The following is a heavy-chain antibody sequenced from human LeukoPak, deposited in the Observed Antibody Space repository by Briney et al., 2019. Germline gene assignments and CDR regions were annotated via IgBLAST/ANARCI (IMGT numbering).Heavy chain of an antibody. CDR1: EFTFSDHW. CDR2: IKKDGSEK. D-gene: IGHD5-18*01. Sequence: GGSLTLSCAAYEFTFSDHWMTWVRQAQGKGLGWVADIKKDGSEKNQVDSVEGRFTISRDNAKNSLFLQMNSLRAEDTAVYYCATPGTYTAMDLPPPFDYWGQGTLVTVSS. J-gene: IGHJ4*02. CDR3: ATPGTYTAMDLPPPFDY. V-gene: IGHV3-7*01.